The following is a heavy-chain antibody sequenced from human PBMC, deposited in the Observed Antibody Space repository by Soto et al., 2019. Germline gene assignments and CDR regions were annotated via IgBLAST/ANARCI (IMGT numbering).Heavy chain of an antibody. D-gene: IGHD5-12*01. CDR3: VRTTHIVATIVSLDY. J-gene: IGHJ4*02. V-gene: IGHV5-51*01. CDR2: IYPGDSDT. Sequence: PGESLKISCKGSGYSFTSYWIGWVRQMPGKGLEWMGIIYPGDSDTRYSPSFQGQVTISADKSISTAYLQWSSLKASDTAMYYCVRTTHIVATIVSLDYWGQGTLVTVSS. CDR1: GYSFTSYW.